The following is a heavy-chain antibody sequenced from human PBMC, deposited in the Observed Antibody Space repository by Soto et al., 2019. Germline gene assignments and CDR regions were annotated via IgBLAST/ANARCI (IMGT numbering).Heavy chain of an antibody. CDR1: GYTFTNYD. CDR2: MNPDSGDT. Sequence: QVQLVQSGAEVEKPGASVKVSCKASGYTFTNYDINWVRQATGQGLEWMGWMNPDSGDTRYAQKFQSRVTITRNTSISTAYMELSSLRSEDTAVYYCARGRRDYSDSGEWVPLGYWGQGTLVTVSS. J-gene: IGHJ4*02. CDR3: ARGRRDYSDSGEWVPLGY. D-gene: IGHD3-22*01. V-gene: IGHV1-8*01.